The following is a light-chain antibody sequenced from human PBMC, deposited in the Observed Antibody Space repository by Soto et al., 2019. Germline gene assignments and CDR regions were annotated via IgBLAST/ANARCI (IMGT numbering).Light chain of an antibody. Sequence: DIVMTQSPDSLAVSLGERATINCKSSQSVLYSSNNKNYLAWYQQKPGQPPKLLIYWASTRESGVPDRCSGSGSGTDFTLTISSLQAEDVAVYYCQQYYSIPLFTLGPGTKVDIK. CDR2: WAS. J-gene: IGKJ3*01. CDR1: QSVLYSSNNKNY. CDR3: QQYYSIPLFT. V-gene: IGKV4-1*01.